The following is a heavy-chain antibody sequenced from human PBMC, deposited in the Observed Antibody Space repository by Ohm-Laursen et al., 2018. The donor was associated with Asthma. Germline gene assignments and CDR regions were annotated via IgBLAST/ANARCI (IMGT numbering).Heavy chain of an antibody. V-gene: IGHV1-69*13. CDR2: INSVFGTS. J-gene: IGHJ4*02. CDR3: ARKAGSCITSNCYSLDF. Sequence: ASVKVSCKSLGGTLGTSVIGWVRQAPGQGLEWLGGINSVFGTSTYAQKFHDRFTITADESTSTVYMTLSSLTSENTAVYYCARKAGSCITSNCYSLDFWGQGTLVTVSS. CDR1: GGTLGTSV. D-gene: IGHD2-15*01.